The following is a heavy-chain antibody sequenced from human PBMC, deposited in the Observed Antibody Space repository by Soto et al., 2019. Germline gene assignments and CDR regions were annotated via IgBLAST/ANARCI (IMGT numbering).Heavy chain of an antibody. D-gene: IGHD3-10*01. Sequence: GGSLRLSCVASERTLSSYEMSRVGQGPGKGVEWVSSVSGSGGSIHYADSVKGRFTISRDNAKNSLDLQMSSLRDEDTAIYYCTLLWFGALHLHNLDIWGPGRRVTV. CDR1: ERTLSSYE. V-gene: IGHV3-48*03. CDR2: VSGSGGSI. CDR3: TLLWFGALHLHNLDI. J-gene: IGHJ3*02.